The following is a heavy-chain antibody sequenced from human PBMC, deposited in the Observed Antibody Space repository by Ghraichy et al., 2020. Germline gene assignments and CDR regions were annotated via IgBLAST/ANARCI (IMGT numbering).Heavy chain of an antibody. CDR2: IKEDGSVK. Sequence: GGSLRLSCAPSGFTFSTYWMSWVRQAPGKGLEWVANIKEDGSVKYYVDSVKGRFTISRDNAKNSLYLLMNSLTAEDTAVYYCARDRAVAGLFDPWGQGTLVTVSS. CDR3: ARDRAVAGLFDP. J-gene: IGHJ5*02. CDR1: GFTFSTYW. D-gene: IGHD6-19*01. V-gene: IGHV3-7*03.